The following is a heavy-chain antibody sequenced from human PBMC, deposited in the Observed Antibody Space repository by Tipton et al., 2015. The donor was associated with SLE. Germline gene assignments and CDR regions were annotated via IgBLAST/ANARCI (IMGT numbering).Heavy chain of an antibody. J-gene: IGHJ3*02. CDR3: AREHTIAAGSACDI. CDR2: INHSGST. D-gene: IGHD6-13*01. V-gene: IGHV4-34*01. Sequence: TLSLTCAVYGGSFSGYYWSWIRQPPGKGLEWIGEINHSGSTNYNPSLKSRVTISVDTSKNQFSLKLSSVTAADTAVYYCAREHTIAAGSACDIWGEGTLVPGSS. CDR1: GGSFSGYY.